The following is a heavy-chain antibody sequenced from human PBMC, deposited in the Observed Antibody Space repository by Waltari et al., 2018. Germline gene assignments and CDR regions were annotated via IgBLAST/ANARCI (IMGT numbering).Heavy chain of an antibody. Sequence: EVQLLESGGGLVQPGGSLRLSCAASGFTFSSYAMSWVRQAPGKGLEWVAAISGSVGSSYYADSVKGRFTISRDNSKTTLYLQMNSLRAEDTAVYYCAKDHQGGTTVFDYWGQGTLVTVSS. V-gene: IGHV3-23*01. CDR3: AKDHQGGTTVFDY. J-gene: IGHJ4*02. D-gene: IGHD1-7*01. CDR2: ISGSVGSS. CDR1: GFTFSSYA.